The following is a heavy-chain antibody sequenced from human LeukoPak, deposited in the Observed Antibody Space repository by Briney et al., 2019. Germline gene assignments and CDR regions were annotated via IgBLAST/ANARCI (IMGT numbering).Heavy chain of an antibody. J-gene: IGHJ3*02. D-gene: IGHD5-12*01. CDR3: ASSPYSGYDYDAFDI. V-gene: IGHV1-18*04. Sequence: PVASVKVSCTASGYTFTGYYMHWVRQAPGQGLEWMGWISAYNGNTNYAQKLQGRVTMTTDTSTSTAYMELRSLRSDDTAVYYCASSPYSGYDYDAFDIWGQGTMVTVSS. CDR2: ISAYNGNT. CDR1: GYTFTGYY.